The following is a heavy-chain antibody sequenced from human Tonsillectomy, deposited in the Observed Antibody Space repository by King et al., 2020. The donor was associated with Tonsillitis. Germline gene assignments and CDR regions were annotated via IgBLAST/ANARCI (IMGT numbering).Heavy chain of an antibody. CDR3: AREDGSYYDYYYYYYGMDV. V-gene: IGHV3-7*01. Sequence: VQLVESGGGLVQPGGSLRLSCAASGFTFSSYWMSWVRQAPGKGLEWVANIKQDGSEKYYVDSVKGRFTISRDNAKNSLYLQMNSLRAEDTAVYYCAREDGSYYDYYYYYYGMDVWGQGTTVTVSS. CDR2: IKQDGSEK. CDR1: GFTFSSYW. J-gene: IGHJ6*02. D-gene: IGHD1-26*01.